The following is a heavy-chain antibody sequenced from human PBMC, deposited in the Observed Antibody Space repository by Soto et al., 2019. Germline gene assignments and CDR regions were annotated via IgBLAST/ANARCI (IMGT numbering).Heavy chain of an antibody. CDR1: GGSFSGYY. V-gene: IGHV4-34*01. CDR2: INHSGST. D-gene: IGHD3-10*01. J-gene: IGHJ6*02. CDR3: ERAAKPEFFQGHYYGMDV. Sequence: QVQLQQWGAGLLKPSETLSLTCAVYGGSFSGYYWSWIRQPPGKGLDWIVEINHSGSTNYHQSLNSRVTITVDTSKHQFSLKLSSVTAEETAVYYCERAAKPEFFQGHYYGMDVWGQGTTVTGS.